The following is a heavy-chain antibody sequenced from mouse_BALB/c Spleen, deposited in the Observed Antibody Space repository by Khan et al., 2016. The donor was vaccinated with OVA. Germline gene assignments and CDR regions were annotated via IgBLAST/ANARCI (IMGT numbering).Heavy chain of an antibody. CDR1: GYSFTSYW. V-gene: IGHV1-5*01. J-gene: IGHJ3*01. CDR3: RDGNYVGWFGY. D-gene: IGHD2-1*01. CDR2: IYPGNSDT. Sequence: VQLKQSGTVLARPGASVKMSCKASGYSFTSYWMHWVKQRPGQGLEWIGAIYPGNSDTSYTQKFKGKAKLTAVTSARTAFMELSSLTNEDSAVYYWRDGNYVGWFGYWGQGTLVTVSA.